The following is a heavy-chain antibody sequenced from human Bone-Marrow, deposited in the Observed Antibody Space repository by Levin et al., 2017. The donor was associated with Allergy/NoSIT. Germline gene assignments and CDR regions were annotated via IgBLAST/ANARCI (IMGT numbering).Heavy chain of an antibody. CDR2: IYPGDSDT. CDR1: GYSFTSYW. J-gene: IGHJ5*02. D-gene: IGHD2-15*01. V-gene: IGHV5-51*01. Sequence: GESLKISCKGSGYSFTSYWIGWVRQMPGKGLEWMGIIYPGDSDTRYSPSFQGQVTISADKSISTAYLQWSSLKASDTAMYYCARLFVPSGASSHSRTKVVAATFGWFDPWGQGTLVTVSS. CDR3: ARLFVPSGASSHSRTKVVAATFGWFDP.